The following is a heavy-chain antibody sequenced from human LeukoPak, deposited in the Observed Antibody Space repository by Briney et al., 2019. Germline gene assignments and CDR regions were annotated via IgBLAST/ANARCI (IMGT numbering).Heavy chain of an antibody. CDR2: IWYDGSNK. D-gene: IGHD5-12*01. Sequence: PGGSLRLSCAASGFTFSSYGMHWVRQAPGKGLEWVAVIWYDGSNKYYADSVKGRFTISRDNSKNTLYLQMNSLRAEDTAVYYCARVLKRRGYSGYDPLYTGFDYWGQGTLVTVSS. CDR3: ARVLKRRGYSGYDPLYTGFDY. CDR1: GFTFSSYG. V-gene: IGHV3-33*01. J-gene: IGHJ4*02.